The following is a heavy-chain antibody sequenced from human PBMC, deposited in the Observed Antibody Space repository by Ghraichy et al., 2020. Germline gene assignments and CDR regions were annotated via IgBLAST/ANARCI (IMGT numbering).Heavy chain of an antibody. V-gene: IGHV3-23*01. CDR2: ISHSGGNT. D-gene: IGHD2/OR15-2a*01. CDR1: GFTFSTYA. CDR3: ATYFQRAEDV. J-gene: IGHJ6*04. Sequence: GGSLRLSCAASGFTFSTYAMSWFRQAPGKGLEWVSAISHSGGNTYYADSVKGRFTISRDNSKNTLYLQMNSLRAEDTAVYYCATYFQRAEDVWGKGTTVTVSS.